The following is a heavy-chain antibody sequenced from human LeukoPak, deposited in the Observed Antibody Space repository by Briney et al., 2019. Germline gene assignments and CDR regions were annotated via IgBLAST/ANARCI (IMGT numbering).Heavy chain of an antibody. CDR2: IYTSGST. J-gene: IGHJ4*02. CDR3: ARSRSHTAMAPDFDY. D-gene: IGHD5-18*01. V-gene: IGHV4-61*02. Sequence: PSETLSLTCTVSGGSISSGSYYWSWIRQPAGKGLEWIGRIYTSGSTNYNPSLKSRVTISVDTSKNQFSLKLSSVTAADTAVYYCARSRSHTAMAPDFDYWGQGTLVTVSS. CDR1: GGSISSGSYY.